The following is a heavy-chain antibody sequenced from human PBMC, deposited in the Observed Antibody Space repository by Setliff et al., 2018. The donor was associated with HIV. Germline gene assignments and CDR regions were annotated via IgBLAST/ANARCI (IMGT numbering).Heavy chain of an antibody. CDR1: GAPLSSYY. CDR2: IYSSGST. J-gene: IGHJ4*02. V-gene: IGHV4-59*01. D-gene: IGHD2-15*01. Sequence: LSLTCAVSGAPLSSYYLNWIRQPPGKGLEWIGYIYSSGSTNYNPSLKSRVTISVDAAKNQFSLKLSSVTTADTAVYYCARATATWLVDNWGQGTLVTVSS. CDR3: ARATATWLVDN.